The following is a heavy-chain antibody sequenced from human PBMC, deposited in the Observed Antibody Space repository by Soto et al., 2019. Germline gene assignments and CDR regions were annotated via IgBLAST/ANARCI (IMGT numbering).Heavy chain of an antibody. J-gene: IGHJ4*02. CDR2: ISYDGSNK. CDR3: ATSYSGASADPLWFDF. CDR1: GFTFSSYG. V-gene: IGHV3-30*03. D-gene: IGHD6-6*01. Sequence: QVQLVESGGGVVQPGRSMRLCCAASGFTFSSYGMHWVRQAPGKGLEWVAVISYDGSNKYYADCVKDRFTISRDNAQNSLYLQMNSLSAEDTAVYYCATSYSGASADPLWFDFWGQGTLVTVSS.